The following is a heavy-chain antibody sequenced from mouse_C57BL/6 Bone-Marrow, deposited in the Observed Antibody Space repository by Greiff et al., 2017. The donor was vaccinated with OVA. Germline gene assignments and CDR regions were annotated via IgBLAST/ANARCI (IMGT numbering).Heavy chain of an antibody. Sequence: EVQLVESGEGLVKPGGSLKLSCAASGFTFSSYAMSWVRQTPEKRLGWVAYISSGGDYIYYADTVKGRFNISRDNARNTLYLQMSSLKSEDTAMYYCTRDSFYYFDYWGQGTTLTVSS. CDR3: TRDSFYYFDY. CDR2: ISSGGDYI. CDR1: GFTFSSYA. V-gene: IGHV5-9-1*02. D-gene: IGHD1-1*01. J-gene: IGHJ2*01.